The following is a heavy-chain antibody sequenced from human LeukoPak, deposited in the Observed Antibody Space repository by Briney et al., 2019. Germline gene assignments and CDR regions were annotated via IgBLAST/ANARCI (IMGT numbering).Heavy chain of an antibody. CDR2: ILPIFGTA. J-gene: IGHJ6*02. CDR1: GGTFSSYA. Sequence: ASVKVSCKASGGTFSSYAISWVRQAPGQGLEWMGGILPIFGTANYAQKFQGRVTITADESTSTAYMELSSLRSEDTAVYYCARDPVVVVAATPLYYYGMDVWGQGTTVTVSS. CDR3: ARDPVVVVAATPLYYYGMDV. V-gene: IGHV1-69*13. D-gene: IGHD2-15*01.